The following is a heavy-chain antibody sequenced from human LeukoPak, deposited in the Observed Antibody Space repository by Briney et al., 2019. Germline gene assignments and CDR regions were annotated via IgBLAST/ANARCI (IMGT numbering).Heavy chain of an antibody. Sequence: PGGSLRLSCAASGFTFSSYSMNWVRQAPGKGLEWVSYISSSSSTIYYADSVKGRFTISRDNAKNSLYLQMNSLRAEDTAVYYCARDGHYYDSSGPVSWGQGTLVTVSS. CDR3: ARDGHYYDSSGPVS. V-gene: IGHV3-48*01. J-gene: IGHJ4*02. CDR2: ISSSSSTI. CDR1: GFTFSSYS. D-gene: IGHD3-22*01.